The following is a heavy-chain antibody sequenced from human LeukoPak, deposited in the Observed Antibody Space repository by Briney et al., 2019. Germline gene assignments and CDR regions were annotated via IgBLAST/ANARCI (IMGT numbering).Heavy chain of an antibody. CDR1: GYRFTSHW. CDR3: ARLLGGGGAFDY. Sequence: GESLKISCKGSGYRFTSHWIGWVRRMPGKGLEWMGIIYPGDTDIRYSASFQGQVSISADKSISTAYLQWGSLKASDTAMYYCARLLGGGGAFDYWGQGTLVTVSS. CDR2: IYPGDTDI. V-gene: IGHV5-51*01. D-gene: IGHD3-16*01. J-gene: IGHJ4*02.